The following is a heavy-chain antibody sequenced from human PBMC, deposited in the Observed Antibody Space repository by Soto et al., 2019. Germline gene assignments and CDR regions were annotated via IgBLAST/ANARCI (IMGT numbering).Heavy chain of an antibody. V-gene: IGHV4-59*08. CDR1: GGSISSCS. CDR3: ARHFPARWSFIEI. CDR2: IYYSGST. Sequence: SETLFLTCPVPGGSISSCSWGWIRHPPGKGLEWVGHIYYSGSTNYNPPLKSRVTISVDTSKNQFSLKLSSVTAADTAVYYCARHFPARWSFIEIWGQGTMVTVSS. J-gene: IGHJ3*02. D-gene: IGHD3-16*01.